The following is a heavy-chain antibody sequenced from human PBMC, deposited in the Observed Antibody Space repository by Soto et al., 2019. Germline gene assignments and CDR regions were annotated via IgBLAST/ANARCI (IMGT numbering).Heavy chain of an antibody. D-gene: IGHD5-18*01. J-gene: IGHJ5*02. Sequence: ETLSLTCTVSGGSISNYYWSWIRQPPGKGLEWIGHIFYTGNTNYNPALESRVTISVDTSKNQFSLKLSSVTAADTAFYYCARDSGYNYGYFRWFDPWGQGTLVTVSS. CDR1: GGSISNYY. CDR3: ARDSGYNYGYFRWFDP. CDR2: IFYTGNT. V-gene: IGHV4-59*01.